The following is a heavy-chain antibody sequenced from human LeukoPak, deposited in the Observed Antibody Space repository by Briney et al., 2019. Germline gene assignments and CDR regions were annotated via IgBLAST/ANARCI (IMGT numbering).Heavy chain of an antibody. CDR3: AKLHGGYLEWLFFY. CDR1: GFTFSSYW. D-gene: IGHD3-3*01. Sequence: PGGSLRLSCAASGFTFSSYWMSWVRQAPGKGLEWVSAISGSGGSTYYADSVKGRFTISRDNSKNTLYLQMNSLRAEDTAVYYCAKLHGGYLEWLFFYWGQGTLVTVSS. V-gene: IGHV3-23*01. CDR2: ISGSGGST. J-gene: IGHJ4*02.